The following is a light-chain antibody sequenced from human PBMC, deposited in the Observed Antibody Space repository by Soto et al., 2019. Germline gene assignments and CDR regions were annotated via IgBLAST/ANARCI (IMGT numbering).Light chain of an antibody. V-gene: IGKV1-5*01. J-gene: IGKJ5*01. Sequence: DIQMTQSPSTLSASVGDRVTITCRASQSVSNWLAWYQQKPGKAPKLLIYDASSLESGVPSRFSGSGSGTEFTLTISSLEPEDFALYYCQQRSNLPPTFGQGTRLEIK. CDR2: DAS. CDR1: QSVSNW. CDR3: QQRSNLPPT.